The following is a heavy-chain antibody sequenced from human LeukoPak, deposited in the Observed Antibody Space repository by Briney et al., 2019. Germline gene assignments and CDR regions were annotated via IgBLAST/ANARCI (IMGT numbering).Heavy chain of an antibody. D-gene: IGHD3-10*01. J-gene: IGHJ6*02. CDR2: ISSSSSYI. Sequence: GGSLRLSCAASGFTFSSYSMNWVRQAPGKGLEWVSSISSSSSYIYYADSVKGRFTISRDNAKNSLYLQMNSLRAEGTAVYYCARDPPKYYGSGSYFGYYYYGMDVWGQGTTVTVSS. CDR3: ARDPPKYYGSGSYFGYYYYGMDV. CDR1: GFTFSSYS. V-gene: IGHV3-21*01.